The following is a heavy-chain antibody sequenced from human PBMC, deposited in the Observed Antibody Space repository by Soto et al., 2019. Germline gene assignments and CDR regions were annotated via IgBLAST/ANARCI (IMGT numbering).Heavy chain of an antibody. V-gene: IGHV3-49*04. CDR2: IRSRAFDGSI. D-gene: IGHD1-26*01. J-gene: IGHJ4*02. CDR3: TRGSGGYYVDYSDF. CDR1: GFTFDDYA. Sequence: PGGSLRLSCIGSGFTFDDYAMTWVRQAPGKGLEWVGFIRSRAFDGSIEYAASVKGRFTISRDDSKDIAYLQMNSLTTEDTAVYYCTRGSGGYYVDYSDFWGQGTLVTVSS.